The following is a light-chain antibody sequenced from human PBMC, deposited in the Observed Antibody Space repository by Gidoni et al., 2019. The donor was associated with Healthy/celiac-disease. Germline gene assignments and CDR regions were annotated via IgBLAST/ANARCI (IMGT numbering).Light chain of an antibody. CDR3: CSYAGSYTYV. J-gene: IGLJ1*01. CDR2: DVS. Sequence: QPALTQPRSVSGPPGQSVTISCTGTSSDVGGYNYVSWYQQHPGKAPKLMIDDVSKRPSGVPDRFSGSKSGNTASLTISGLQAEDEADYYCCSYAGSYTYVFGTGTKVTVL. CDR1: SSDVGGYNY. V-gene: IGLV2-11*01.